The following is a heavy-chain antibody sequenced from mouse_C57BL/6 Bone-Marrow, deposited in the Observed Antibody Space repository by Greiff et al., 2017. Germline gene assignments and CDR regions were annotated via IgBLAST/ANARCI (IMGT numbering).Heavy chain of an antibody. J-gene: IGHJ4*01. CDR2: IWSGGST. D-gene: IGHD1-1*01. Sequence: VQLQESGPGLVQPSQSLSIPCTVSGFSLTSYGVHWVRQSPGKGLEWLGVIWSGGSTDYNAAFISSLTNSKDNSKCQVFFKMNSRQADDTAIYFCARGGYYGSCYGGAMDYWGQGTSVTVSS. V-gene: IGHV2-2*01. CDR1: GFSLTSYG. CDR3: ARGGYYGSCYGGAMDY.